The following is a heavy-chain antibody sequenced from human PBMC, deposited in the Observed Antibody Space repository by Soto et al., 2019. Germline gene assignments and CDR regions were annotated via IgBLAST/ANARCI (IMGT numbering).Heavy chain of an antibody. J-gene: IGHJ6*02. V-gene: IGHV3-23*01. Sequence: EVQLLESGGGFIHPGGSLRLSCAASGFSFSSFAMSWVRQAPGKRLEWVSIISGSADSTFYADSVNGRFTISRDNSKSTLYLQINRLRAEDTAVYYCAKTRGAMIYAISVYGMDVWGQGTTVTVSS. CDR3: AKTRGAMIYAISVYGMDV. D-gene: IGHD2-8*01. CDR2: ISGSADST. CDR1: GFSFSSFA.